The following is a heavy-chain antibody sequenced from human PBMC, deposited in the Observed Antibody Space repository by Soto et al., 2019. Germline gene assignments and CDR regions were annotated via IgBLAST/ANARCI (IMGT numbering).Heavy chain of an antibody. CDR2: ISASSTYI. J-gene: IGHJ4*02. D-gene: IGHD5-12*01. Sequence: EVQLVESGGGLVKPGGSLRLSCAASGFIFSSYTMNRVRQAPEKGLEWVSSISASSTYIYYADSLKGRFTISRDNAYNSLYLQMNSLRAEDTAVYYCARGWLRDPWMYWGQGTLVTVSS. CDR3: ARGWLRDPWMY. V-gene: IGHV3-21*01. CDR1: GFIFSSYT.